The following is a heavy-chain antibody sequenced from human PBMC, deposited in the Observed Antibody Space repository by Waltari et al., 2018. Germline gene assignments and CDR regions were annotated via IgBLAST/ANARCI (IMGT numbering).Heavy chain of an antibody. CDR2: IHYRGSS. J-gene: IGHJ6*03. CDR3: ARADTSTSYFYYYMDV. D-gene: IGHD1-26*01. Sequence: QVQLQESGPGLVKPSEPLSLTCTVSGGPTSPSYSRWVRQSPGKGLEWIGYIHYRGSSVYNPSLRSRVAISLDTPNNQFSLRLRSVTAADAAIYYWARADTSTSYFYYYMDVWGKGTTVTVSS. CDR1: GGPTSPSY. V-gene: IGHV4-59*01.